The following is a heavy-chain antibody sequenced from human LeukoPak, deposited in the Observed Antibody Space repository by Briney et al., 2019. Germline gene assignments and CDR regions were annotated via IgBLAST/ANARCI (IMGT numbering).Heavy chain of an antibody. J-gene: IGHJ4*02. Sequence: SETLSLTCTVSGGSISSYYWSWVRQPAGKGLEWIGRIYISGTTNYNPSLKSRITMSLDTSKNQLSLRLTSVTAADTTVYYCARDEARTGYIHYWGQGTLITVSS. CDR3: ARDEARTGYIHY. CDR1: GGSISSYY. CDR2: IYISGTT. D-gene: IGHD3-9*01. V-gene: IGHV4-4*07.